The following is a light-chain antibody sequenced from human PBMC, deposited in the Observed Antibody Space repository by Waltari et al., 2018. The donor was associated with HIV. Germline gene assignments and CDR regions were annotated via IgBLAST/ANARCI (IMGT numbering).Light chain of an antibody. CDR2: GAS. CDR1: QSVSNN. J-gene: IGKJ2*01. Sequence: EIVMTQSPATLSVSPGERATLSCRASQSVSNNLAWYQQKPGQAPRLLIYGASTRATGIPARFSGSGSGTEFTLTISSLQSEDFAVYSCQQDNHWPVYTFGQGTRLETK. V-gene: IGKV3-15*01. CDR3: QQDNHWPVYT.